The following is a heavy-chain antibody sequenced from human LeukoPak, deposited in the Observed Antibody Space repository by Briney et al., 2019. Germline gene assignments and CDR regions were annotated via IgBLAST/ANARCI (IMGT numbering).Heavy chain of an antibody. CDR2: ISAYNGNT. V-gene: IGHV1-18*01. D-gene: IGHD3-3*01. Sequence: ASVKVSCKASGDTFTSYGISWVRQAPGQGLEWMGWISAYNGNTNYAQKLQGRVTMTTDTSTSTAYMQLRSLRSDDTAVYYCAREWRRFFSWSGYQNWFDPWGQGTLVTVSS. J-gene: IGHJ5*02. CDR1: GDTFTSYG. CDR3: AREWRRFFSWSGYQNWFDP.